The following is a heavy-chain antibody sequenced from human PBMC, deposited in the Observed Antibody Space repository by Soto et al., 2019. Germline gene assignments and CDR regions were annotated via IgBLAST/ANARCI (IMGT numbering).Heavy chain of an antibody. CDR2: TYYRSKWHS. J-gene: IGHJ4*02. CDR3: ARDGFVVVPAAIDY. D-gene: IGHD2-2*01. V-gene: IGHV6-1*01. Sequence: PSQTLSLTCAISGDSVSSNNAAWNWIRQSPSRGLEWLGRTYYRSKWHSGYAVSVRSRISISPDTSKNRFSLQLNSVTPDDTAVYYCARDGFVVVPAAIDYWGQGTLVTVSS. CDR1: GDSVSSNNAA.